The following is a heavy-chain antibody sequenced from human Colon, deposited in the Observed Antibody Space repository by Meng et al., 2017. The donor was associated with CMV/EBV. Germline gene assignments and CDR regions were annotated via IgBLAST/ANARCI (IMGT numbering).Heavy chain of an antibody. CDR2: SSTYTSAT. CDR1: GYIFSNYG. Sequence: ASAKVPCKASGYIFSNYGLSWVRQAPGQGLEWMGWSSTYTSATNYSPKFQGRVTMTTDSSTNTAYMELRNLKSDDTAVYYCARGYCTDATCYTGFWFDPWGQGTLVTVSS. V-gene: IGHV1-18*01. J-gene: IGHJ5*02. CDR3: ARGYCTDATCYTGFWFDP. D-gene: IGHD2-8*01.